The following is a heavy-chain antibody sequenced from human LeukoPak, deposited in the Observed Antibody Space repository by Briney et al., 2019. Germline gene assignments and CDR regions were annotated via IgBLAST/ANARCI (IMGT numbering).Heavy chain of an antibody. D-gene: IGHD2-8*01. CDR3: AKDTSIGRYCTNGVCSPFDY. CDR2: ISDTGATT. Sequence: GGSLRLSCAASAFTFSSYAMNWVRQAPGKGLEWVSAISDTGATTYDADSVKGRFTISRDNSRSTLYLQMNSLRAEDTALYYCAKDTSIGRYCTNGVCSPFDYWGQGTLVTVSS. CDR1: AFTFSSYA. J-gene: IGHJ4*02. V-gene: IGHV3-23*01.